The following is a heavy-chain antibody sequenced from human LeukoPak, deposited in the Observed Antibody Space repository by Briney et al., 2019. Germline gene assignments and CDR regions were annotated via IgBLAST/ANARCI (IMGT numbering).Heavy chain of an antibody. CDR2: IYSDGNT. J-gene: IGHJ4*02. CDR3: ARAELLSLDY. Sequence: PGGSLRLSCAASGFTVSTIYMSWVRQAPGKGLEWVSVIYSDGNTYYADSVKGRFTISRDNSKNTVYLQMNSLRAEDTAVYYCARAELLSLDYWGQGTLVTVSS. V-gene: IGHV3-66*01. CDR1: GFTVSTIY. D-gene: IGHD2-21*02.